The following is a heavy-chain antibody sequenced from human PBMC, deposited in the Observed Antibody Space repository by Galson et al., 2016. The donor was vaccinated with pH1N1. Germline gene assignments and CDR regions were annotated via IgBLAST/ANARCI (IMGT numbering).Heavy chain of an antibody. Sequence: QSGAEVKKPGESLKISCKASGYIFTSQWIAWVRQVPGIGLERVGVVNPGGSTIRYSPPFQGQVTTSSDKSISNADLQWISLRASDTAMYYCARQYDFGDYRGNAFDIWGQGTVVIVSS. CDR2: VNPGGSTI. V-gene: IGHV5-51*03. J-gene: IGHJ3*02. D-gene: IGHD4-17*01. CDR3: ARQYDFGDYRGNAFDI. CDR1: GYIFTSQW.